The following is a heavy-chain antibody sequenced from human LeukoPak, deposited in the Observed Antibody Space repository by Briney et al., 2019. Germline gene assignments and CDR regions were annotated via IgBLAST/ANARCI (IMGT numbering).Heavy chain of an antibody. J-gene: IGHJ5*02. CDR3: ARNSDFWSGGWFDP. V-gene: IGHV4-39*01. CDR1: GVSISSSSYY. Sequence: SETLSLTCTVSGVSISSSSYYWGWIRQPPGKGLEGIGSIYYSGSTYYNPSLKSRVTISVDTSKKQFSLTLSSVTAADKAVYYCARNSDFWSGGWFDPWGQGTLVTVSS. CDR2: IYYSGST. D-gene: IGHD3-3*01.